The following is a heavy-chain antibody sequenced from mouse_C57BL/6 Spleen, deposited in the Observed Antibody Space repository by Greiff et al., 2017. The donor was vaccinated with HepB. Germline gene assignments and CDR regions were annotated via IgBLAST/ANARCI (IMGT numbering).Heavy chain of an antibody. CDR1: GYTFTDYE. Sequence: VQLQQSGAELVRPGASVTLSCKASGYTFTDYEMHWVKQTPVHGLEWIGAIDPETGGTAYNQKFKGKAILTADKSSSTAYMVLRSLTSEDSAVYYCTGLYAMDYWGQGTSVTVSS. CDR2: IDPETGGT. CDR3: TGLYAMDY. V-gene: IGHV1-15*01. J-gene: IGHJ4*01.